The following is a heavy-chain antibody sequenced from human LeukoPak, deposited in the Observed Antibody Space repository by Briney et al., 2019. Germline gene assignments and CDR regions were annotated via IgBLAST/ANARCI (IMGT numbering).Heavy chain of an antibody. V-gene: IGHV1-46*01. Sequence: VASVKVSCKASGYTFTSYYMHWVRQAPGQGLEWMGIINPSGGSTSYAQKFQGRVTMTRDTSTSTVYMELSSLRSDDTAVYYCARASYYDFWSGYYTDYFASWGQGTLVTVSS. CDR1: GYTFTSYY. D-gene: IGHD3-3*01. J-gene: IGHJ4*02. CDR3: ARASYYDFWSGYYTDYFAS. CDR2: INPSGGST.